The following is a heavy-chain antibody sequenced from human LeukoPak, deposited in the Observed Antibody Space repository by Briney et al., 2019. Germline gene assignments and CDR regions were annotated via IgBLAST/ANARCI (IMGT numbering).Heavy chain of an antibody. D-gene: IGHD6-19*01. CDR3: ARDYSSGWYANMDV. Sequence: KPGGSLRLSCAASRFTFSSYSMNWARQAPGKGLEWVSSIGSSSSYIYYADSVKGRFTISRDNAKNSLYLQMNSLRAEDTAVYYCARDYSSGWYANMDVWGKGTTVTVSS. V-gene: IGHV3-21*01. J-gene: IGHJ6*03. CDR2: IGSSSSYI. CDR1: RFTFSSYS.